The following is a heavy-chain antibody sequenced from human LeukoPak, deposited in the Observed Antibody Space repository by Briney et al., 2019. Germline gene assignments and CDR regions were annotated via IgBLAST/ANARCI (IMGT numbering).Heavy chain of an antibody. V-gene: IGHV3-48*01. J-gene: IGHJ4*02. Sequence: GGSLRLSCAASGFTFSSYSMNWVRQAPGKGLEWVSYISSSSSTIYYADSVKGRFTISRDNAKNSLYLQMNSLRAEDTAVYYCARDDCSSTSCYPYWGRGTLVTVSS. CDR3: ARDDCSSTSCYPY. CDR2: ISSSSSTI. CDR1: GFTFSSYS. D-gene: IGHD2-2*01.